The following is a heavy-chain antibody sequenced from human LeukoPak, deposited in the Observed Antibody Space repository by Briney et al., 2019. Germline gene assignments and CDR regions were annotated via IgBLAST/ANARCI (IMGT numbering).Heavy chain of an antibody. Sequence: GGSLRLSCAASGFNFSNYAMHWVRQAPGKGLEWVAVISYDGSVKYYADSVKGRFSISRDNAKNSLYLQMNSLRAEDTAVYYCAREPGDPWYWGQGSLVTVSS. CDR1: GFNFSNYA. CDR3: AREPGDPWY. CDR2: ISYDGSVK. D-gene: IGHD7-27*01. V-gene: IGHV3-30*04. J-gene: IGHJ4*02.